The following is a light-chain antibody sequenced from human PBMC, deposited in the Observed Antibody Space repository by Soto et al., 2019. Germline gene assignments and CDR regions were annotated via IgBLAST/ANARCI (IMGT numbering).Light chain of an antibody. CDR1: ESVSSSF. J-gene: IGKJ1*01. CDR3: QQYGPT. CDR2: SGS. V-gene: IGKV3-20*01. Sequence: EIVLTQSPGTLSLSPGERATLSCRASESVSSSFLAWYQQKPGQAPRLLIYSGSTRATGIPDRFSGSGSGTDFTLTISRLEPEDFAVYYCQQYGPTFGQGTKVEIK.